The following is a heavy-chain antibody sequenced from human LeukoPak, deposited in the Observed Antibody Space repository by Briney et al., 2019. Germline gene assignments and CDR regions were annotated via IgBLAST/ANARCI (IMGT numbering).Heavy chain of an antibody. D-gene: IGHD3-16*01. Sequence: PGGSLRLSCAASGFTFSTYWMSWVRQPPGKGLEWVANIKQDGSEKYYVDSVKGRFTISRENAKNSLYLQMNSLRAEDTAVYYCARSAGEIYYYYGMDVWGQGTTVTVSS. CDR3: ARSAGEIYYYYGMDV. CDR2: IKQDGSEK. V-gene: IGHV3-7*04. J-gene: IGHJ6*02. CDR1: GFTFSTYW.